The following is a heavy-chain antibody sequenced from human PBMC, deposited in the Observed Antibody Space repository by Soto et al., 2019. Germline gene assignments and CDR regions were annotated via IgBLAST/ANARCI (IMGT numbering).Heavy chain of an antibody. Sequence: EVQLLESGGNLVQPGGSLTLSCAASGFTFSTYAMSWVRQAPGKGLEWVSTISAGGGTTYYADSVKVRFTISRDNSKNTRYLQMNSRRAEDTAVYYCAKEFPGGGYFDYWGHGTLVTVSS. CDR3: AKEFPGGGYFDY. J-gene: IGHJ4*01. V-gene: IGHV3-23*01. D-gene: IGHD2-15*01. CDR1: GFTFSTYA. CDR2: ISAGGGTT.